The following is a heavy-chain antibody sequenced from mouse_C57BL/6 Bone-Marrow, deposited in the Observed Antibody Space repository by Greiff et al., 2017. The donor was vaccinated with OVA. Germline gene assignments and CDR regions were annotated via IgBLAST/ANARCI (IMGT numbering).Heavy chain of an antibody. CDR1: GFNIKDDY. CDR2: IDPENGDT. V-gene: IGHV14-4*01. J-gene: IGHJ3*01. Sequence: VQLQQSGAELVRPGASVKLSCTASGFNIKDDYMHWVKQRPEQGLEWIGWIDPENGDTEDASKFQGKATITADPSSNPAYLQLSSLTSEDTAVDYCTKGNYSNYSFAYWGQGTLVTVSA. CDR3: TKGNYSNYSFAY. D-gene: IGHD2-5*01.